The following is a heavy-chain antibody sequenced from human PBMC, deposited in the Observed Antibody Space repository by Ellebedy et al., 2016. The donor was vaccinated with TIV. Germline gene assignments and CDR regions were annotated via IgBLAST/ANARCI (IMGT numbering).Heavy chain of an antibody. J-gene: IGHJ6*02. D-gene: IGHD1-26*01. V-gene: IGHV3-23*01. CDR2: ISGSGDRT. CDR1: GFTFSIYA. CDR3: ARGRYLSRHSLDV. Sequence: PGGSLRLSCAASGFTFSIYAMSWVRQAPGKGLEWVSLISGSGDRTYYADSVKGRFTISRDNSKNTLYLQMNSLTDEDTALYFCARGRYLSRHSLDVWGQGTTVTVSS.